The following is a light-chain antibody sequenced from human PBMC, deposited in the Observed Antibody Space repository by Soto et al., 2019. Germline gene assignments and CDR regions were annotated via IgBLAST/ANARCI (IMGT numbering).Light chain of an antibody. Sequence: DIQMTQSPPSLSASVGDRVTIACRTSQSISNYLNWYQQKPGKAPKLLIYAAFSLQSGVPSRFSGSGSGTEFTLTISSLQAEDFATYYCQQSYSTPRTFGQGTKVEIK. CDR2: AAF. CDR1: QSISNY. J-gene: IGKJ1*01. V-gene: IGKV1-39*01. CDR3: QQSYSTPRT.